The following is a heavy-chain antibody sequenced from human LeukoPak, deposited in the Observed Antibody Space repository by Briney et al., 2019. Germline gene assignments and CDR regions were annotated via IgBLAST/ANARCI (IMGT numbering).Heavy chain of an antibody. CDR2: ISGSGGST. CDR3: AKEGRYSSSWSYYFDY. CDR1: GFTFSSYA. V-gene: IGHV3-23*01. Sequence: GGSLRLSCAASGFTFSSYAMSWVRQAPGKGLEWVSAISGSGGSTYYADSVKGRFTISRDNSKNTLYLQMNSLRAEDTAVYYCAKEGRYSSSWSYYFDYWGQGTLVTVSS. J-gene: IGHJ4*02. D-gene: IGHD6-13*01.